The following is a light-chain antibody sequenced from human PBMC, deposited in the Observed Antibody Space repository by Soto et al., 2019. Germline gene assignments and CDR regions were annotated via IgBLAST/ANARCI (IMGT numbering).Light chain of an antibody. Sequence: QAVVTQEHSLTVSPGGTGTLTFGSSTGAVTSGHYPYWFQQKPGQAPRTLIYDTSNKHSWTPARFSGSLLGGKAALTLSGAQPEDEAEYYCLLSYSGAARVFGGGTKLTVL. CDR3: LLSYSGAARV. J-gene: IGLJ2*01. CDR1: TGAVTSGHY. V-gene: IGLV7-46*01. CDR2: DTS.